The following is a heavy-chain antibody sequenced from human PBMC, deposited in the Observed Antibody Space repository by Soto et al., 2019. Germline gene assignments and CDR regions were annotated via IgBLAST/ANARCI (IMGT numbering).Heavy chain of an antibody. D-gene: IGHD2-21*01. V-gene: IGHV1-3*01. CDR2: INPDNGNT. Sequence: SVKVSFKTSGYTFISNAIHWVRQAPGQRLEWMGWINPDNGNTKYSQKFQGRVTLTRDTSATTAYMELRSLTSEDTAVYYCSRDPGDGHYFDYWGQGALVTVSS. CDR1: GYTFISNA. CDR3: SRDPGDGHYFDY. J-gene: IGHJ4*02.